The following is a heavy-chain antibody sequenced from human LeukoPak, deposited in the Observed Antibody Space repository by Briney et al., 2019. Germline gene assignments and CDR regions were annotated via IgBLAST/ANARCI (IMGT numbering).Heavy chain of an antibody. CDR3: AREADSSGYFFRPDY. V-gene: IGHV1-18*01. D-gene: IGHD3-22*01. J-gene: IGHJ4*02. CDR2: ISVYSDDT. CDR1: GYTFTNYA. Sequence: ASAKVSCKASGYTFTNYAISWVRQAPEQGLEWMGWISVYSDDTKSAQNLQGRITMTKDTSTSTAYMELRSLRSDDTAVYYCAREADSSGYFFRPDYWGQGTLVTVSS.